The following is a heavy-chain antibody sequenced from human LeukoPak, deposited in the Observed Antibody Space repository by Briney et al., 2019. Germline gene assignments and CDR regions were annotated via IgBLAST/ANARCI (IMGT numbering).Heavy chain of an antibody. D-gene: IGHD6-19*01. CDR2: INSNSDGT. V-gene: IGHV1-2*02. CDR1: GYTFTGYY. CDR3: ARDMQQWLDAFDI. Sequence: ATVKVSCKASGYTFTGYYMHWVRQTPGQGLEWMGWINSNSDGTIYTEKFQGRVTMTRGTSISTAYMELSRLRSDDTAVYYCARDMQQWLDAFDIWGQGTMVTVYS. J-gene: IGHJ3*02.